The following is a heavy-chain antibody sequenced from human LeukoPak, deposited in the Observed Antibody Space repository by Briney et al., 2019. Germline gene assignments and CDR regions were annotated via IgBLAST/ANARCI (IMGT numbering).Heavy chain of an antibody. CDR2: IFYSGSN. CDR3: ARRGITYAY. D-gene: IGHD2-2*01. V-gene: IGHV4-39*01. CDR1: GDSIGSSNNY. J-gene: IGHJ4*02. Sequence: SETLSLTCTVSGDSIGSSNNYWAWVRQPQGKGLEWLGSIFYSGSNYYNPSLKSRVTISVDTSKNQFSLNLHSVTAADTATYYCARRGITYAYWGQGTLVTVSS.